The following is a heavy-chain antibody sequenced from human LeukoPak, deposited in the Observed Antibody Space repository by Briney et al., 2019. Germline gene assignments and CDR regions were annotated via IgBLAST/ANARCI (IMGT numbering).Heavy chain of an antibody. CDR2: FYSDGNI. CDR1: GFTVSSNY. J-gene: IGHJ4*01. D-gene: IGHD1-14*01. CDR3: ARQMSRLTIFDY. V-gene: IGHV3-66*04. Sequence: GGSLRLSCAASGFTVSSNYMSWVRQAPGKGLEWVSAFYSDGNIYYADSVKGRFTISGDKSKNTVDLQMNSLSADDTAVYYCARQMSRLTIFDYWGHGTLVTVSS.